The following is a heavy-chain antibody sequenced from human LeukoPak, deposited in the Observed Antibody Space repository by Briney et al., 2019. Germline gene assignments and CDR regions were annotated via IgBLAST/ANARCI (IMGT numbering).Heavy chain of an antibody. V-gene: IGHV3-30*02. CDR3: ARDGDMVRGVNFDY. CDR2: IRYDGGNK. D-gene: IGHD3-10*01. CDR1: GFTFSSYG. Sequence: GGTLRLSCAASGFTFSSYGMHWVRQAPGKGLEWVAFIRYDGGNKYFADSVKGRFTISRDNAKNSLYLQMNSLRAEDTAVYYCARDGDMVRGVNFDYWGQGTLVTVSS. J-gene: IGHJ4*02.